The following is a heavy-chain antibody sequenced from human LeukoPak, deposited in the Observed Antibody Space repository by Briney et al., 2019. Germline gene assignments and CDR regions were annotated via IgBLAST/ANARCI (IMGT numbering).Heavy chain of an antibody. CDR1: GFTFSSYW. V-gene: IGHV3-23*01. D-gene: IGHD3-10*01. CDR2: ISGSGGST. CDR3: AKVELGSGPYYFDY. Sequence: GGSLRLSCAASGFTFSSYWMSWVRQAPGKGLEWVSAISGSGGSTYYADSVKGRFTISRDNSKNTLYLQMNSLRAKDTAVYYCAKVELGSGPYYFDYWGQGTLVTVSS. J-gene: IGHJ4*02.